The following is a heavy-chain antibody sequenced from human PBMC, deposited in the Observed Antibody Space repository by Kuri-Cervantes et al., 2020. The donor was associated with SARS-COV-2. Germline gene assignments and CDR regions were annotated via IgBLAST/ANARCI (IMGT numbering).Heavy chain of an antibody. CDR1: GYTFTSYG. J-gene: IGHJ4*02. Sequence: ASVKVSCKASGYTFTSYGISWVRQAPGQGLEWMGWISAYNGNTNCAQKLQGRVTMTTDTSTSTAYMELRSLRSEDTAVYYCARIREDYYGSGSCDYWGQGTLVTVSS. CDR2: ISAYNGNT. V-gene: IGHV1-18*01. CDR3: ARIREDYYGSGSCDY. D-gene: IGHD3-10*01.